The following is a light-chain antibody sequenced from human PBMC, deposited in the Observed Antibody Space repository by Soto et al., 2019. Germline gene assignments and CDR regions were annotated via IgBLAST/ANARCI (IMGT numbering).Light chain of an antibody. J-gene: IGKJ2*01. CDR1: QSLSSNY. CDR3: QQFGSSPPRYT. Sequence: EIVLTQSPGTLSLSPGERATLSCRASQSLSSNYLTWYQQKPGQAPRLLIYGTSSRTTGIPDRFSGSGSGTDFTLTISRVEPEDSAVYYCQQFGSSPPRYTFGQGTKLEIK. V-gene: IGKV3-20*01. CDR2: GTS.